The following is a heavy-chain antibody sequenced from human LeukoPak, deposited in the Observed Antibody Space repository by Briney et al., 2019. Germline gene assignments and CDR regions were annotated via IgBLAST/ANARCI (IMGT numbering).Heavy chain of an antibody. V-gene: IGHV1-2*02. CDR3: ARVRGVIREGYMDV. D-gene: IGHD3-10*01. CDR1: GYTFTGYY. Sequence: ASVKVSCKASGYTFTGYYMHWVRQAPGQGLEWMGWINPNSGGTNYAQKFQGRVTMTRDTSISTAYMELSRLRSDDTAVYYCARVRGVIREGYMDVWGKGTTVTISS. J-gene: IGHJ6*03. CDR2: INPNSGGT.